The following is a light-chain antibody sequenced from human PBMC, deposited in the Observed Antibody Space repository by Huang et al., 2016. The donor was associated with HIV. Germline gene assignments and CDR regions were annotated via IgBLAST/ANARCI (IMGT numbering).Light chain of an antibody. Sequence: ELVMTQSPATLSLSPGERATLSCRASPRVSINLAWYQQRPGQAPRLLIYGASTRATGIPARFSGSGSGTDFTLTISSLQSEDFAVYYCQQYNNWPRTFGQGTKVEIK. CDR2: GAS. J-gene: IGKJ1*01. CDR1: PRVSIN. CDR3: QQYNNWPRT. V-gene: IGKV3-15*01.